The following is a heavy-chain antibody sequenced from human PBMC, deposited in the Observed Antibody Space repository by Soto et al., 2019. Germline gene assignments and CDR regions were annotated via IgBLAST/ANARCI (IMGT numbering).Heavy chain of an antibody. D-gene: IGHD2-21*02. CDR1: GGTFSNSP. CDR3: ARSRFEVGVTEYYYGMGV. J-gene: IGHJ6*02. V-gene: IGHV1-69*14. Sequence: QVQLVQSGAEVKKPGSSVKVSCKSSGGTFSNSPISWVRQAPGQGLEWVGGVIPVFKTANYAQKFQGRVTISADSTTNIGYLGLGSLRSGDTAVSYCARSRFEVGVTEYYYGMGVWGQGTTVTVSS. CDR2: VIPVFKTA.